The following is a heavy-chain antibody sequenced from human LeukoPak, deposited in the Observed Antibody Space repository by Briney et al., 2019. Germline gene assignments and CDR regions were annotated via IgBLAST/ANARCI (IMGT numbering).Heavy chain of an antibody. CDR3: TRDASGFGECPDH. D-gene: IGHD3-10*01. J-gene: IGHJ4*02. Sequence: GGSLRLSCVASGLTFENHAMHWVRLSPGKGLEWVSGISWSSTTITYVDSVKGRFTISRDNAKNSLYLQMNSLRPEDTALYYCTRDASGFGECPDHWGQGTLVTVSS. V-gene: IGHV3-9*01. CDR1: GLTFENHA. CDR2: ISWSSTTI.